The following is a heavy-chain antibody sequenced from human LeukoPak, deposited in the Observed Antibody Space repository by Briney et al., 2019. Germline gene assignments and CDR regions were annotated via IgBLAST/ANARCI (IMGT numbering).Heavy chain of an antibody. Sequence: SVKVSCKASGGTFSSYAISGVRQAPGQGLEWMGGIIPIFGTANYAQKFQGRVTITKDESTSTAYRELSSLRSEDTAVYYFAKPCWAHHAFYTWGQRAMVTLSS. D-gene: IGHD2-21*01. CDR3: AKPCWAHHAFYT. CDR2: IIPIFGTA. V-gene: IGHV1-69*05. J-gene: IGHJ3*02. CDR1: GGTFSSYA.